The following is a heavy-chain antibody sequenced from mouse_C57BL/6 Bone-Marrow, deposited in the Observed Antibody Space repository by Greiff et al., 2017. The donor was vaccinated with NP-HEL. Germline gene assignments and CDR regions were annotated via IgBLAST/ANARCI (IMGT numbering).Heavy chain of an antibody. CDR1: GYTFTDYY. J-gene: IGHJ2*01. Sequence: EVQLQQSGPVLVKPGASVKMSCKASGYTFTDYYMNWVKQSHGKSLEWIGVINPYNGGTSYNQKFKGKATLTVDKSSSTASMELNSLTSEDSAVYYCARDRFTVALDYWGQGTTLTVSS. V-gene: IGHV1-19*01. D-gene: IGHD1-1*01. CDR3: ARDRFTVALDY. CDR2: INPYNGGT.